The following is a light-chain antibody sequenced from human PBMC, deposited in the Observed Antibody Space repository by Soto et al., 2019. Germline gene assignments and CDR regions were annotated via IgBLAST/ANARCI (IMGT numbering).Light chain of an antibody. V-gene: IGKV3-15*01. CDR3: LQYNNWPPLT. J-gene: IGKJ4*01. Sequence: ETVMTQSPVTLSVSPGERATLSCRASQSVSSNLAWYQQKPGQAPRLLIYGASTRATGIPARFSGTGSGTEFTLTISSLQSEDFAVYYCLQYNNWPPLTFGGGTKVDVK. CDR2: GAS. CDR1: QSVSSN.